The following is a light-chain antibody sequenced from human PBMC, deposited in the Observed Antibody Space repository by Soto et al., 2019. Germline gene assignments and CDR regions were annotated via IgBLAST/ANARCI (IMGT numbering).Light chain of an antibody. Sequence: ETVLTQSPATLSLSPWERATLSCRASQSVGSYLAWYQQKPGQAPSLLIYDASTWATGIPARFSGSGSGTDFSLSFSILEREYFAVYYCQLCSYLPPLYPLGGRTNVEIK. CDR1: QSVGSY. J-gene: IGKJ4*01. CDR2: DAS. CDR3: QLCSYLPPLYP. V-gene: IGKV3-11*01.